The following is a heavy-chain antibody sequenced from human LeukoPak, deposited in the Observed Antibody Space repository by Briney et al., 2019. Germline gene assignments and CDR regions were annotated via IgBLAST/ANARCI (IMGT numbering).Heavy chain of an antibody. CDR3: AKGAYYDL. Sequence: HPGGSLRLSCAASGLTFRSYAMNWVRQAPGKGLEWVSAISGSGGSTYYADSVKGRFTISRDNSKNTLYLQMNSLRFEDTAVYYCAKGAYYDLWGQGTLVTVSS. D-gene: IGHD3-22*01. CDR1: GLTFRSYA. J-gene: IGHJ4*02. CDR2: ISGSGGST. V-gene: IGHV3-23*01.